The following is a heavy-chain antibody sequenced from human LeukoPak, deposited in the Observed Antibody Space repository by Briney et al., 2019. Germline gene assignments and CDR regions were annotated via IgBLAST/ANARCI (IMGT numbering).Heavy chain of an antibody. CDR3: ARTKVTNYGMDV. D-gene: IGHD4-17*01. J-gene: IGHJ6*02. CDR1: GGSISSYY. Sequence: PSETLSLTCTVSGGSISSYYWSWIRQPPGKGLEWIGYIFYSGSTNYNPSLKSRVTISVDTSKNQFSLKLSSVTAADTAVYYCARTKVTNYGMDVWGQGTTVTVSS. CDR2: IFYSGST. V-gene: IGHV4-59*01.